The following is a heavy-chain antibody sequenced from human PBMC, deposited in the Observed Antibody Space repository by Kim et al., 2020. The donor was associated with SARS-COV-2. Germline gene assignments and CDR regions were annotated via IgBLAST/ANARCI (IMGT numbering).Heavy chain of an antibody. V-gene: IGHV1-18*01. J-gene: IGHJ5*02. CDR2: ISAYNGNT. CDR3: AVYYYGSGSYYGLDP. CDR1: GYTFTSYG. D-gene: IGHD3-10*01. Sequence: ASVKVSCKASGYTFTSYGISWVRQAPGQGLEWMGWISAYNGNTNYAQKLQGRVTMTTDTSTSTAYMELRSLRSDDTAVYYCAVYYYGSGSYYGLDPWGQGTLVTVSS.